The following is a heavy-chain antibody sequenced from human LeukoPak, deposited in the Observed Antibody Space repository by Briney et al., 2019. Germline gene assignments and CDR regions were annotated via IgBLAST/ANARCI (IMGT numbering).Heavy chain of an antibody. J-gene: IGHJ6*03. D-gene: IGHD6-13*01. CDR1: GYTFTSYG. Sequence: ASVKVSCKASGYTFTSYGISWVRQAPGQGLEWMGWMNPNSGNTGYAQKFQGRVTITRNTSISTAYMELSSLRSEDTAVYYCARVTGSSWYYYYYYMDVWGKGTTVTVSS. V-gene: IGHV1-8*03. CDR2: MNPNSGNT. CDR3: ARVTGSSWYYYYYYMDV.